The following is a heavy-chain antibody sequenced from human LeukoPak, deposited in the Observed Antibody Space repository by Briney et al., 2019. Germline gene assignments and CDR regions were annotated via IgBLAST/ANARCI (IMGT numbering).Heavy chain of an antibody. J-gene: IGHJ4*02. CDR3: ARAKWSLLWFGELDFDY. Sequence: ASVKVSCKASGYTFTGYYMHWVRQAPGQGLEWMGRINPNSGGTNYAQKFQGRVTMTRDTSISTAYMELSRLRSDDTAVYYCARAKWSLLWFGELDFDYWGQGTLVTVSS. CDR2: INPNSGGT. CDR1: GYTFTGYY. D-gene: IGHD3-10*01. V-gene: IGHV1-2*06.